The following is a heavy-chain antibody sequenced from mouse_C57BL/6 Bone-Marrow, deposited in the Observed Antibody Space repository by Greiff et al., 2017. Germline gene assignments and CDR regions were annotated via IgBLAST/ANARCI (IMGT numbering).Heavy chain of an antibody. J-gene: IGHJ3*01. Sequence: QVQLKQSGPGLVQPSQSLSITCTVSGFSLTSYGVHWVRPSPGKGLEWLGVIWRGGSTDYNAAFMSRLSITKDNSKSQVFFKMNSLQADDTAIYYCAKNGYYGNYEAWCAYWGQGTLVTVSA. D-gene: IGHD2-1*01. CDR1: GFSLTSYG. CDR3: AKNGYYGNYEAWCAY. CDR2: IWRGGST. V-gene: IGHV2-5*01.